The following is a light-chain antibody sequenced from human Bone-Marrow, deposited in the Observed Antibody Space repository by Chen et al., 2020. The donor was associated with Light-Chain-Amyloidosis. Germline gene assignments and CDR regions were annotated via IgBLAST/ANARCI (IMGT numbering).Light chain of an antibody. Sequence: SSALTQPPSVSVSPGQTARITCSGDDLPTKYAYWYQQKPGQAPVLVIHRDPERPSGISERFSGSSSGTTATLTISGVQAEDEADYHCQSADSSGTYEVIFGGGTKLTVL. CDR2: RDP. V-gene: IGLV3-25*03. J-gene: IGLJ2*01. CDR1: DLPTKY. CDR3: QSADSSGTYEVI.